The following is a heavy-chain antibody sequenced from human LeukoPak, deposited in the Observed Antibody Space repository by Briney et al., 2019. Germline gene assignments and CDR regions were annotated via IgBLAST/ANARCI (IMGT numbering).Heavy chain of an antibody. V-gene: IGHV1-46*03. Sequence: ASVKVSCKASGYTFTSYYMHWVPQAPGQGLEWMGIINPSGGSTSYAQKFQGRVTMTRDTSTSTVYMELSSLRSEDTAVYYCDRDDLVGAFDYWGQGTLVTVSS. D-gene: IGHD1-26*01. CDR3: DRDDLVGAFDY. CDR1: GYTFTSYY. CDR2: INPSGGST. J-gene: IGHJ4*02.